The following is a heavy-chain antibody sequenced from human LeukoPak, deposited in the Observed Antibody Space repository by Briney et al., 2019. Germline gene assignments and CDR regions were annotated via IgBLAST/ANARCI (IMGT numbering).Heavy chain of an antibody. CDR3: AKIIYGGNSGIDH. V-gene: IGHV5-51*01. CDR2: IYPGDSDN. D-gene: IGHD4-23*01. CDR1: GSSFNSYW. Sequence: GESLQISWKASGSSFNSYWIAWVRQMPGKGLEGMRVIYPGDSDNRYSASFQDQVTISADNSITTAYLQWRSLKASDTAMYYCAKIIYGGNSGIDHWGQGTLVTVSS. J-gene: IGHJ4*02.